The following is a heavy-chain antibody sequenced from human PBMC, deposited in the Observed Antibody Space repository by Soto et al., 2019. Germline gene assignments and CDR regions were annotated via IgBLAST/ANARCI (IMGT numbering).Heavy chain of an antibody. CDR1: GFTFNIYA. V-gene: IGHV3-23*01. CDR3: AKGRYLDTASRGYWFDN. J-gene: IGHJ4*02. D-gene: IGHD3-22*01. CDR2: ISRYGDFT. Sequence: EVQLLESGGDLIQPGGSLRLSCAASGFTFNIYAMAWVRQAPGKGLEWVSAISRYGDFTYYADSVEGRFTISRDNSKNTLYLQMNSLRTEDTALYYCAKGRYLDTASRGYWFDNWGQGTLVTVSS.